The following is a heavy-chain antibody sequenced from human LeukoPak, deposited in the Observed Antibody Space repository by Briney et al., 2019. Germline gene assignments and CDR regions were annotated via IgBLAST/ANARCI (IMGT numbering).Heavy chain of an antibody. CDR1: GGSISSQY. J-gene: IGHJ5*02. Sequence: PSETLSLTCTVSGGSISSQYWSWIRQPPGKGLEWIGYIYYSGSTSYNPSLKCRVTISVDTSKNQFSLRLSSVTAADTAVYYCARDIISEYSSSHSHFDPWGQGTLVTVSS. CDR2: IYYSGST. V-gene: IGHV4-59*11. D-gene: IGHD6-6*01. CDR3: ARDIISEYSSSHSHFDP.